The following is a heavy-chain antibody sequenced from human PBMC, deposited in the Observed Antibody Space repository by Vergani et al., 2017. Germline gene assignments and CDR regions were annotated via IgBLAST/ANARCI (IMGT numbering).Heavy chain of an antibody. Sequence: EVQLVESGGDLVQPGRSLRLSCAVSGFTFDDAAMHWVRQVPGKGLQWVSGMSWNGDTTAYADSVKGRFTISRDNAKNTLYLQMNSLRAEDTALYYCAKESSIAVALFDYWGQGTLVTVSS. CDR2: MSWNGDTT. CDR1: GFTFDDAA. CDR3: AKESSIAVALFDY. J-gene: IGHJ4*02. D-gene: IGHD6-19*01. V-gene: IGHV3-9*01.